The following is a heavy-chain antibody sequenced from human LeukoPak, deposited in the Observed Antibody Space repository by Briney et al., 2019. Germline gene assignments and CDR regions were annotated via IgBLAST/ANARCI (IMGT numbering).Heavy chain of an antibody. CDR2: IYSGGST. J-gene: IGHJ6*03. CDR1: GFTVSSNY. CDR3: ARVRVGATTDYYYYYMDV. Sequence: PGGSLRLSCAASGFTVSSNYMSWVRQAPGKGLEWVSVIYSGGSTYYADSVKGRFTISRDNSKNALYLQMNSLRAEDTAVYYCARVRVGATTDYYYYYMDVWGKGTTVTISS. D-gene: IGHD1-26*01. V-gene: IGHV3-66*01.